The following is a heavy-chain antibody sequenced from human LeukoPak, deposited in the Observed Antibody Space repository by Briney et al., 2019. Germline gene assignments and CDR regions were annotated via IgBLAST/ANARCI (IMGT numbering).Heavy chain of an antibody. D-gene: IGHD3-22*01. V-gene: IGHV4-39*07. Sequence: PSETLSLTCTVSGGSISSSSHYWGWIRQAPGKGLECIGSIYYSGSTYYNPSLKSRVTISVDTSKNQFSLKLSSVTAADTAVYYCARGDDSSGYYYIASPFDYWGQGTLVTVSS. CDR3: ARGDDSSGYYYIASPFDY. CDR1: GGSISSSSHY. J-gene: IGHJ4*02. CDR2: IYYSGST.